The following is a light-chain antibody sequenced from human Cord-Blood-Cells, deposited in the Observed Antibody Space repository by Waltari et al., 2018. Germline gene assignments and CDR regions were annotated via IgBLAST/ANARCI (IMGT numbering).Light chain of an antibody. V-gene: IGLV2-14*01. Sequence: QSALTQPASVSGSPGQSITLSCPGTSRDVGGYHSVSWYQQHPGKAPKLMIYEVSNRPSGVSNRFSGSKSGNTASLTISGLQAEDEADYYCSSYTSSSTLVFGTGTKVTVL. CDR2: EVS. CDR1: SRDVGGYHS. CDR3: SSYTSSSTLV. J-gene: IGLJ1*01.